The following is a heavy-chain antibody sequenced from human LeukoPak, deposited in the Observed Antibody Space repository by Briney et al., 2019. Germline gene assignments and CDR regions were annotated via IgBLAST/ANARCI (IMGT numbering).Heavy chain of an antibody. J-gene: IGHJ4*02. V-gene: IGHV4-31*11. Sequence: PSETLSLTCAVYGGSFSGYYWSWIRQHPGKGLEWIGYIFYSGSTYYNPSLKSRVTISVDTSKNQFSLKLSSVTAADTAMYYCARVLCSGGSCPIDYWGQGTLVTVSS. D-gene: IGHD2-15*01. CDR1: GGSFSGYY. CDR2: IFYSGST. CDR3: ARVLCSGGSCPIDY.